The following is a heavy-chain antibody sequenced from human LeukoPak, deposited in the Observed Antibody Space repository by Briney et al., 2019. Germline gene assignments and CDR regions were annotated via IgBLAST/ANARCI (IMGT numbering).Heavy chain of an antibody. CDR3: ARDPTEATVTTPVYYIDV. Sequence: GGSLRLSCTGSGFTFSSYTMNWVRQAPGRGLDGVGCISRGGREIYYAHSVRGRLTIPRDKPKNSLFLPMNSLRADDTAVYYRARDPTEATVTTPVYYIDVWGKRTTVTASS. J-gene: IGHJ6*03. CDR2: ISRGGREI. V-gene: IGHV3-21*01. CDR1: GFTFSSYT. D-gene: IGHD4-17*01.